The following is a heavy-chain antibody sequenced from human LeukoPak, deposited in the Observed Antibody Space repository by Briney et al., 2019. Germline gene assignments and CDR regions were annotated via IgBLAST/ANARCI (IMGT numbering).Heavy chain of an antibody. CDR3: ANGRNWYFDL. CDR2: ISGSGGST. V-gene: IGHV3-23*01. Sequence: GTLSLTCAVSGDSISSNHWWSWVRQAPGKGLEWVSAISGSGGSTYYADSVKGRFTISRDNSKNTLYLQMNSLTADDRAVYYCANGRNWYFDLWGRGTLVTVSS. J-gene: IGHJ2*01. CDR1: GDSISSNH.